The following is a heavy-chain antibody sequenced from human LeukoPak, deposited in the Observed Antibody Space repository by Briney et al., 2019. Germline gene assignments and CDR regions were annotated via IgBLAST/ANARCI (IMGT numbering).Heavy chain of an antibody. CDR1: GITFSSYS. CDR3: ARNNGMDV. Sequence: GGSLRLSCATSGITFSSYSMKWVRQAPGKGLEWVSSITKGGSDIYYADSVKGRFTISRDDAKNSLYLQMNSLRAEDTALYHCARNNGMDVWGQGTTVIVSS. J-gene: IGHJ6*02. CDR2: ITKGGSDI. V-gene: IGHV3-21*04.